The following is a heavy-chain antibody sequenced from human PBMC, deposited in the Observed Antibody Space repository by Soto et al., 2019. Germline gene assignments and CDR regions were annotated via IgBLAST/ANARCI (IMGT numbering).Heavy chain of an antibody. Sequence: PSETLSLTCTVSGGSISSYYWSWIRQPPGKGLEWIGYIYYSGSTNYNPSLKSRVTISVDTSKNQYSLKLSSVTATDTAVYYCARHGQWLVTGYFYYGMDVWGQGTTVTVSS. CDR3: ARHGQWLVTGYFYYGMDV. CDR2: IYYSGST. CDR1: GGSISSYY. J-gene: IGHJ6*02. D-gene: IGHD6-19*01. V-gene: IGHV4-59*08.